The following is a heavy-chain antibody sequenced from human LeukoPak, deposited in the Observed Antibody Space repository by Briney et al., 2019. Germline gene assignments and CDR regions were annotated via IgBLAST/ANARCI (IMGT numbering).Heavy chain of an antibody. V-gene: IGHV3-48*03. CDR2: ISSSGSTI. Sequence: GGALRLSFAAPGFTFSSYEKNWGRQAPGKGVGWVSYISSSGSTIYYADSVKGRFTISRDNAKNSLYLQMNSLRAEDTAVYYCARRLRRNYFDYWGQGTLVTVSS. CDR1: GFTFSSYE. J-gene: IGHJ4*02. D-gene: IGHD4-17*01. CDR3: ARRLRRNYFDY.